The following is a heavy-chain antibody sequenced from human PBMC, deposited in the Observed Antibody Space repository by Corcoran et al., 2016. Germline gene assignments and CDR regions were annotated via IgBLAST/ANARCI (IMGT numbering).Heavy chain of an antibody. V-gene: IGHV4-34*01. J-gene: IGHJ5*02. CDR3: ARGNWGRWFDP. CDR1: GGSFSGYY. CDR2: INHSGST. D-gene: IGHD7-27*01. Sequence: QVQLQQWGAGLLKPSETLSLTCAVYGGSFSGYYWSWIRQPPGKGLEWIGEINHSGSTNYNPSLKSRVTISVDTSKNQFSLKLSSVTAADTAVYYCARGNWGRWFDPWGQGTLVTVSS.